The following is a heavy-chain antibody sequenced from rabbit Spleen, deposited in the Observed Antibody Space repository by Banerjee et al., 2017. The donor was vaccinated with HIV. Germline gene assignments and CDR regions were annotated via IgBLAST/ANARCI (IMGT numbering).Heavy chain of an antibody. Sequence: QEQLVESGGGLVKPEGSLKLSCTASGFSFSSKAVMCWVRQAPGKGLEWIACINAVTGKAVYASWAKGRFTFSKTSSTTVTLQMTSLTAADTATYFCARNYVNAFDPWGPGTLVTVS. D-gene: IGHD1-1*01. CDR3: ARNYVNAFDP. CDR1: GFSFSSKAV. V-gene: IGHV1S45*01. J-gene: IGHJ2*01. CDR2: INAVTGKA.